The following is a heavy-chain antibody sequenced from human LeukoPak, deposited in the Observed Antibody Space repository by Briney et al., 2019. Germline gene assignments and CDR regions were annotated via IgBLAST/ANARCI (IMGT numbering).Heavy chain of an antibody. CDR3: ARGRVLRFLEWLRPYYYYYMDV. D-gene: IGHD3-3*01. CDR2: MNPNSGNT. V-gene: IGHV1-8*01. Sequence: GASVKVSCKASGYTFTSYDINWVRQATGQGLEWMGWMNPNSGNTGYAQKFQGRVTMTRNTSISTAYMELSSLRSEDTAVYYCARGRVLRFLEWLRPYYYYYMDVWGKGTTVTVSS. J-gene: IGHJ6*03. CDR1: GYTFTSYD.